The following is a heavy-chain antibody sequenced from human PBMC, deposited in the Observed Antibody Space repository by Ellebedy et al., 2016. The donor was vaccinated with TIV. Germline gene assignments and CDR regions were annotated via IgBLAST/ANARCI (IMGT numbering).Heavy chain of an antibody. D-gene: IGHD3-22*01. J-gene: IGHJ4*02. Sequence: AASVKVSCKASGGTFSNYAISWVRQAPGQGLEWLGRIIPILDVANYAQKFQGRVTITADKSSTTAYMELSRLRSEGTALYYCATFDHYDSSGYFYGIDYWGQGTLVTVSS. V-gene: IGHV1-69*04. CDR2: IIPILDVA. CDR3: ATFDHYDSSGYFYGIDY. CDR1: GGTFSNYA.